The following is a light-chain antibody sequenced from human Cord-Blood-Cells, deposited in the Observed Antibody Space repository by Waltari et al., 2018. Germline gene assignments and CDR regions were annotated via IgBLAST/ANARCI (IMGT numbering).Light chain of an antibody. V-gene: IGKV4-1*01. CDR3: QQYYSTPHT. Sequence: DIVMTQSPDSLAVSLGERATINCKSSQGVLYSSNSKNYLAWYQQKPGQPPKLLIYWASTRESGVPDRFSGSGSGTDFTLTISSLQAEDVAVYYCQQYYSTPHTFGQGTKLEIK. CDR1: QGVLYSSNSKNY. CDR2: WAS. J-gene: IGKJ2*01.